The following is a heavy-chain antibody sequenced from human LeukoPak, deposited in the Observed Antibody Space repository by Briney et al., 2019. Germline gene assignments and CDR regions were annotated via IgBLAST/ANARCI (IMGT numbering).Heavy chain of an antibody. V-gene: IGHV3-74*01. CDR2: INSDGYSI. J-gene: IGHJ6*02. D-gene: IGHD6-19*01. CDR1: GFTFSSYW. Sequence: GGSLRLSCAASGFTFSSYWMHWVRQAPGEGRVWVSRINSDGYSIVYADSGKGRFTISRDNAKNTLLLQVNSLRAEDTAVYYCARGRVAGGMDVWGQGTTVTVSS. CDR3: ARGRVAGGMDV.